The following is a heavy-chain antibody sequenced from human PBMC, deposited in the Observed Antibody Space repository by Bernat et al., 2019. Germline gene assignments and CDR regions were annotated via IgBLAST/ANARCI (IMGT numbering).Heavy chain of an antibody. D-gene: IGHD1-26*01. CDR3: ARDCAEDSGSFSFDY. Sequence: EVQLVESGGGVVQPGGSLRLSCAASGFSFSTYWMHWVRQAPGEGLVWLSRINTDGTYTTDADSVRDRFTISRDNAKNTLYLQMSSLRAEDTAFYYCARDCAEDSGSFSFDYWGQGTLVTVSS. CDR1: GFSFSTYW. CDR2: INTDGTYT. V-gene: IGHV3-74*01. J-gene: IGHJ4*02.